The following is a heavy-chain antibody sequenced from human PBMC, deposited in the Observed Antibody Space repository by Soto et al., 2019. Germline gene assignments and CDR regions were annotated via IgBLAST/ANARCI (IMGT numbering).Heavy chain of an antibody. D-gene: IGHD5-18*01. J-gene: IGHJ5*02. Sequence: EVQLMESGGGLVQPGGSLRLSCAASGFTFTSYWMHWVRQAPGKGLVWVSRINSDGSSTVYVDSVKGRFTISRDNAKNPLYLQMNSLRAEDTAVYYCTRSITGYSYADTWGQGTLVTVSS. CDR3: TRSITGYSYADT. CDR1: GFTFTSYW. V-gene: IGHV3-74*01. CDR2: INSDGSST.